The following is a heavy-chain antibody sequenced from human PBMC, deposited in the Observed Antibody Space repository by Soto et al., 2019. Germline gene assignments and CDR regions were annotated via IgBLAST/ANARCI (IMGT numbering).Heavy chain of an antibody. D-gene: IGHD5-12*01. V-gene: IGHV1-18*01. Sequence: QVQLVQSGAEVKKPGASVKVSCKASGYTFTSYGISWVRQAPGQGLEWMGWISAYNGNTNDAQKLQGRVTMTTDTSTSTAYRELRSLRSDDTAVYYCARDLQEMATIPLGNYWGQGTLVTVSS. CDR1: GYTFTSYG. CDR2: ISAYNGNT. J-gene: IGHJ4*02. CDR3: ARDLQEMATIPLGNY.